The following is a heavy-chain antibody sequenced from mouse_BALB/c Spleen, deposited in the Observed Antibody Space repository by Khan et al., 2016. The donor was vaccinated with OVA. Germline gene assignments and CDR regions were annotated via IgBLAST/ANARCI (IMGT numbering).Heavy chain of an antibody. CDR3: ASHLTGSFAY. V-gene: IGHV5-6-4*01. D-gene: IGHD4-1*01. J-gene: IGHJ3*01. CDR1: GFSFSSYS. CDR2: ISSGGTYT. Sequence: EVELVESGGGLVRPGGSLKLSCAASGFSFSSYSMSWVRQTPEKRLEWVATISSGGTYTYYPASVKGRFTISRDNAKNTLYLEMSSLKSEDTAMYYCASHLTGSFAYWGQGTLVTVSA.